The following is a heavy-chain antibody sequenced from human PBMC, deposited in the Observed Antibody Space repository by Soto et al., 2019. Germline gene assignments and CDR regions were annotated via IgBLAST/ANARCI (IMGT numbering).Heavy chain of an antibody. CDR1: GFTFDDYA. J-gene: IGHJ4*02. V-gene: IGHV3-9*01. CDR2: ISWNSGSI. CDR3: AKDRGGSYYYYFDY. Sequence: GGSLRLSCAASGFTFDDYAMHWVRQAPGKGLEWVSGISWNSGSIGYADSVKGRFTISRDNAKNSLYLQMNSLRAEDTALYYCAKDRGGSYYYYFDYWGQGTLVTVSS. D-gene: IGHD1-26*01.